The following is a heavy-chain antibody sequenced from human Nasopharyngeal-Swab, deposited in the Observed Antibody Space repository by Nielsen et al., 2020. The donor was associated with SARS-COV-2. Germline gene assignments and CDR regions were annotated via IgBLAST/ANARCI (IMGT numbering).Heavy chain of an antibody. CDR2: IAHAASNE. CDR3: ARDAPAHYGAFY. CDR1: GFTFSSFG. Sequence: GESLKISCAASGFTFSSFGMHWVRQAPGKGLEWVAFIAHAASNEYYGDSVKGRFSISRDSSKNTLYLQMDSLRGEDTAVYYCARDAPAHYGAFYWGRGTLVTVSS. V-gene: IGHV3-30*03. J-gene: IGHJ4*02. D-gene: IGHD4-17*01.